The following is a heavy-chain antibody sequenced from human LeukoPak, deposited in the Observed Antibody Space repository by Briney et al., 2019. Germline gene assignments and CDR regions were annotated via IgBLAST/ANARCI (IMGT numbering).Heavy chain of an antibody. V-gene: IGHV1-8*01. J-gene: IGHJ4*02. CDR3: ASFDIAVAGTLDY. CDR1: GYTFTSYD. D-gene: IGHD6-19*01. CDR2: INPNSGNT. Sequence: ASVKVSCKASGYTFTSYDINWVRQATGQGLEWMGWINPNSGNTGYAQKFQGRVTMTRNTSISTAYMELSSLRSEDTAVYYCASFDIAVAGTLDYWGQGTLVTVSS.